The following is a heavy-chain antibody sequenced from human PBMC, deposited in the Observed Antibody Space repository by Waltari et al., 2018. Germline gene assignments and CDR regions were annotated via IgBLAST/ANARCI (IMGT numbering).Heavy chain of an antibody. CDR3: ARDEARYYDIMTGGGYYGLDV. Sequence: QVQLQESGPGLVRPSQTLSLTCTVSGGSISSGSVYWTWIRQPAGKGLEWVGHIFTSGSTNYNRFLKRRVSVSLDTSENQFSLRLSSVTAADTAVYYCARDEARYYDIMTGGGYYGLDVWGQGTTVTVSS. J-gene: IGHJ6*02. V-gene: IGHV4-61*02. CDR1: GGSISSGSVY. D-gene: IGHD3-9*01. CDR2: IFTSGST.